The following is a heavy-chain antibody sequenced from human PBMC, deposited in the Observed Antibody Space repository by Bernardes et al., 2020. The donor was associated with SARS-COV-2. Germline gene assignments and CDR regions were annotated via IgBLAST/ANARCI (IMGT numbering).Heavy chain of an antibody. CDR1: GFSLSTSGVG. Sequence: QSLTLTCTFSGFSLSTSGVGVGWIRQPPGKALEWLALIYWDDDKRYSPSLKSRLTITKDTSKNQVVLTMTNMDPVDTATYYCAHRQGFLEGVDCWGQGTLVTVSS. V-gene: IGHV2-5*02. D-gene: IGHD3-3*01. J-gene: IGHJ4*02. CDR3: AHRQGFLEGVDC. CDR2: IYWDDDK.